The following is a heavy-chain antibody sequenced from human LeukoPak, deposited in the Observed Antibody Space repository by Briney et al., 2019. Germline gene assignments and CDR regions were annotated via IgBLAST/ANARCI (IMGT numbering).Heavy chain of an antibody. Sequence: GGSLRLSCAASGFIFSNDWMTWVRQAPGKGLEWVANINQNGGVTFYADPVKGRFTISRDNAKNSLNLQMNTLSVEDTAVYYCASTDDAAAGPNWGQGTLVTVSS. V-gene: IGHV3-7*01. D-gene: IGHD6-25*01. CDR3: ASTDDAAAGPN. CDR1: GFIFSNDW. CDR2: INQNGGVT. J-gene: IGHJ4*02.